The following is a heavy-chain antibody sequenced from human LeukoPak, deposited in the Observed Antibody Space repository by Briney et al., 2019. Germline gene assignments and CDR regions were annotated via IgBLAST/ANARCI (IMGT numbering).Heavy chain of an antibody. CDR1: GGSISSSSYY. J-gene: IGHJ5*02. D-gene: IGHD4-23*01. V-gene: IGHV4-39*07. CDR2: IYYSGST. Sequence: SETLSLTCTVSGGSISSSSYYWGWIRQPPGKGLEWIGSIYYSGSTNYNPSLKSRVTISVDTSKNQFSLKLSSVTAADTAVYYCATEGGGNSGWFDPWGQGTLVTVSS. CDR3: ATEGGGNSGWFDP.